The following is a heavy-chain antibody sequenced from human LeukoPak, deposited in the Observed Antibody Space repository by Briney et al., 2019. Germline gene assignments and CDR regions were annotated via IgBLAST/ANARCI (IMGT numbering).Heavy chain of an antibody. V-gene: IGHV4-59*01. CDR3: ARVVDYYYNYMDV. J-gene: IGHJ6*03. CDR2: IYNRGNT. Sequence: PSETLSLTCSVSHDSISTYSWTWIRQPPGKGLEWIGFIYNRGNTDYNPSLKSRVTMSVDTSKNHFSLNLISVTAADTAVYYCARVVDYYYNYMDVWGKGITVTVSS. CDR1: HDSISTYS.